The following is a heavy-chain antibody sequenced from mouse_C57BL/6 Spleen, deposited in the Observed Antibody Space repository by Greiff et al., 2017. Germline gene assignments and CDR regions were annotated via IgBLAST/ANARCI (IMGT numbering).Heavy chain of an antibody. CDR1: GFNIKDDY. D-gene: IGHD1-1*01. Sequence: EVQLQQSGAELVRPGASVKLSCTASGFNIKDDYMHWVKQRPEPGLEWIGWIDPENGDTVYASKFQGKATITADTSSNTAYLQLSSLTSEDTAVYYCTTIVAGAMDYWGQGTSVTVSS. J-gene: IGHJ4*01. CDR2: IDPENGDT. CDR3: TTIVAGAMDY. V-gene: IGHV14-4*01.